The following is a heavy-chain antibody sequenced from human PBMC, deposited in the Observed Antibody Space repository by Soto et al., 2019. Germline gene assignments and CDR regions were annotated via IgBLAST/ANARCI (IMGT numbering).Heavy chain of an antibody. Sequence: SLKVSCAASGFTLSTYRMTWVRQAPGKGLEWVSSISSSSYYIHYADSVKGRFTISRDSAKNSVYLQLNSLRAEDTAVYYCAREKEDEGSSSLRVYYGMDAWGQGTTVTVSS. J-gene: IGHJ6*02. D-gene: IGHD6-6*01. V-gene: IGHV3-21*01. CDR1: GFTLSTYR. CDR3: AREKEDEGSSSLRVYYGMDA. CDR2: ISSSSYYI.